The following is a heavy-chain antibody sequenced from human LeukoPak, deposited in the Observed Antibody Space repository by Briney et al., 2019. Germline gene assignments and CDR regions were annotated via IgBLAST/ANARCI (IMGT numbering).Heavy chain of an antibody. V-gene: IGHV3-7*03. CDR1: EFTFSSYW. J-gene: IGHJ4*02. Sequence: GGSLRLSCAASEFTFSSYWMSWVRQAPGKGLEWVANIKQDGSEKYYVDSVKGRFTISRDNAKNSLYLQMNSLRAEDTAVYYCARDRHWGQGTLVTVSS. CDR3: ARDRH. CDR2: IKQDGSEK.